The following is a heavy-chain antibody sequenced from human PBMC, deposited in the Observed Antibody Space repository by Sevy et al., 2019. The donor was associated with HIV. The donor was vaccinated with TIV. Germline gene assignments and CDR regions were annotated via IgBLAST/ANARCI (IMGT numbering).Heavy chain of an antibody. CDR3: ARGPRGNYVFDY. Sequence: GWSLRLSCTASGFTFGDYAMSWFRQAPGKGLEWVGFIRSKGYGGTTEYAASVKGRFTISRDDSKSIAYVQMNSLKTEDTAVYYCARGPRGNYVFDYWGQGTLVTVSS. V-gene: IGHV3-49*03. CDR2: IRSKGYGGTT. CDR1: GFTFGDYA. D-gene: IGHD4-4*01. J-gene: IGHJ4*02.